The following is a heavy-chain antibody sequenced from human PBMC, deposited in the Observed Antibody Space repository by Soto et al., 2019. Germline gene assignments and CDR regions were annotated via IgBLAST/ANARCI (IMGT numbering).Heavy chain of an antibody. V-gene: IGHV1-69*01. Sequence: QVQLVQSGAEVKKPGSSVRVSCKASASALSNYVINWVRQAPGQGLEWMGGIIPIFGTANYAQRYQGRVTITADESTSTAYMDLSSLRSEDTAVYYCAREGFSGGYFGSWGHGTLVTVSS. J-gene: IGHJ5*01. CDR2: IIPIFGTA. CDR3: AREGFSGGYFGS. D-gene: IGHD1-26*01. CDR1: ASALSNYV.